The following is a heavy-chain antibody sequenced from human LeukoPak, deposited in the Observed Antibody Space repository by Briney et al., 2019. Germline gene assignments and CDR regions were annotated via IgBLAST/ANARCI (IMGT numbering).Heavy chain of an antibody. J-gene: IGHJ4*02. CDR1: GYTFTSYD. CDR2: IIPIFGTA. Sequence: ASVTVSCKASGYTFTSYDINWVRQAPGQGLEWMGGIIPIFGTANYAQKFQGRVTITADKSTSTAYMELSSLRSEDTAVYYCARVVLGIAARPTFFDYWGQGTLVTVSS. CDR3: ARVVLGIAARPTFFDY. D-gene: IGHD6-6*01. V-gene: IGHV1-69*06.